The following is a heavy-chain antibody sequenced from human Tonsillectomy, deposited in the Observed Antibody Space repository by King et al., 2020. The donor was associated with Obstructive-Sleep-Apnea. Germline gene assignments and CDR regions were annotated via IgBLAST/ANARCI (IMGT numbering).Heavy chain of an antibody. CDR1: GYTFTGYY. D-gene: IGHD1-26*01. V-gene: IGHV1-2*04. J-gene: IGHJ4*02. CDR3: ARESGVGATILDY. CDR2: INPNSGGT. Sequence: VQLVESGAEVKKPGASVKVSCKASGYTFTGYYMHWVRQAPGQGLEWMGWINPNSGGTNYAQKFQGWVTMTRDTSISTAYMELSRLRSDDTAVYYCARESGVGATILDYWGQGTLVTVSS.